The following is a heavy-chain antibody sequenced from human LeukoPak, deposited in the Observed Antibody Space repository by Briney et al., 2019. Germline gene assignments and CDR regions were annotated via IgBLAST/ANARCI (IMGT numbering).Heavy chain of an antibody. D-gene: IGHD2-15*01. CDR1: GFTFSSYA. CDR3: AKALKGVKWWEFDY. CDR2: ISGSGGST. V-gene: IGHV3-23*01. Sequence: PGGSLRLSCAASGFTFSSYAISWVRQAPGEGLEWVSAISGSGGSTYYADSVKGRFTISRDNSKNTLYLQMNSLRAEDTAVYYCAKALKGVKWWEFDYWGQGTLVTVSS. J-gene: IGHJ4*02.